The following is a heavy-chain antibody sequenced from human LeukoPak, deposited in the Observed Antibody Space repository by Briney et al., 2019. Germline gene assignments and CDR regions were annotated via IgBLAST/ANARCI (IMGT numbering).Heavy chain of an antibody. CDR3: NYDFWSGNDY. Sequence: PGGSLRLSCAATGFTVSSNYMSWVRQAPGKGLEWVSVIYSGGSTYYADSVKGRFTISRDNSKNTLYLQMNSLRAEDTAVYYCNYDFWSGNDYWGQGTLVTVSS. CDR1: GFTVSSNY. CDR2: IYSGGST. D-gene: IGHD3-3*01. V-gene: IGHV3-53*01. J-gene: IGHJ4*02.